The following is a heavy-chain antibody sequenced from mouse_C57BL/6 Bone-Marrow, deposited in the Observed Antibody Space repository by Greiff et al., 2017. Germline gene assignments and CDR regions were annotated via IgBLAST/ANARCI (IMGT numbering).Heavy chain of an antibody. CDR3: ANYYGSDDY. J-gene: IGHJ2*01. Sequence: VQLQQSGPVLVKPGASVKMSCKASGYTFTDYYMNWVKQSHGKSLEWIGVINPYNGGTSYNQKFKGKATLTVDKSSSTAYMELNSLTSEDSAVYYCANYYGSDDYWGQGTTLTVSS. V-gene: IGHV1-19*01. CDR2: INPYNGGT. CDR1: GYTFTDYY. D-gene: IGHD1-1*01.